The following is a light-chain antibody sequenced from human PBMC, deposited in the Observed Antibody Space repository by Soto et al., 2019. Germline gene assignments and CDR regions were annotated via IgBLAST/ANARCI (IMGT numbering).Light chain of an antibody. CDR3: QQYGSSPNT. V-gene: IGKV3-20*01. CDR1: QSVTRTF. CDR2: GAS. Sequence: EIVLTQSPGTLSLSPGEGATLSCRASQSVTRTFLAWYQQKLAQAPRLLIYGASSRATGIPDRFSGSGSGTDFTLTISRLEPEDFAVYFCQQYGSSPNTFGQGTRLEIK. J-gene: IGKJ5*01.